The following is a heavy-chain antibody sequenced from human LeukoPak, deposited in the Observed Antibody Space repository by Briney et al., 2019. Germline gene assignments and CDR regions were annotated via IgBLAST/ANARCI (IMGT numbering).Heavy chain of an antibody. CDR2: ISSSTNYI. D-gene: IGHD3-16*01. CDR3: AKDLGGPFDY. Sequence: GGSLRLSCAASGFTFSSYSMNWVRQAPGKGLEWVSSISSSTNYIYYADSVKGRFTISRDNSKNTLYLQMNSLRAEDTAVYYCAKDLGGPFDYWGQGTLVTVSS. J-gene: IGHJ4*02. CDR1: GFTFSSYS. V-gene: IGHV3-21*01.